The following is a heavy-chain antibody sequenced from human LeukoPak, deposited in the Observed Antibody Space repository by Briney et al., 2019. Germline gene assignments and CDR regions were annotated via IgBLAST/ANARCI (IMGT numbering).Heavy chain of an antibody. V-gene: IGHV3-11*01. J-gene: IGHJ4*02. Sequence: GGSLRLSCAASGFTFSDYYMSWIRQAPGKGLEWVSYISSSGSTIYYADSVKGRFTISRDNAKNSLYLQMSSLRAEDTAVYYCAKDRDIVVVPAESDYWGQGTLVTVSS. D-gene: IGHD2-2*01. CDR2: ISSSGSTI. CDR1: GFTFSDYY. CDR3: AKDRDIVVVPAESDY.